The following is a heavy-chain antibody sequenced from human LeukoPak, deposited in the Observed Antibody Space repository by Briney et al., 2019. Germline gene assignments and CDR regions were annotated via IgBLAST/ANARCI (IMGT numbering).Heavy chain of an antibody. V-gene: IGHV3-11*01. J-gene: IGHJ4*02. CDR1: GFTFSDYY. D-gene: IGHD3-22*01. CDR2: ISSSGSTI. Sequence: PGGSLRLSCAASGFTFSDYYMSWIRQAPGKGLEWVSYISSSGSTINYADSVKGRFTISRDNAKNSLYLQMNSLRAEDTAVYYCARQPYDSSGYYSRYFDYWGQGTLVTVSS. CDR3: ARQPYDSSGYYSRYFDY.